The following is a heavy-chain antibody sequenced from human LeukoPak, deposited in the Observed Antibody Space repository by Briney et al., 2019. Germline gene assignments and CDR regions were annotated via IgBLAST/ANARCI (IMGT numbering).Heavy chain of an antibody. V-gene: IGHV3-73*01. J-gene: IGHJ5*02. Sequence: GGSLRLSCAASGFTFSGSAIHWVRQSSGKGLEWVGHIDKKDNFYATTSAASVTGRFTISRDDSKNTAYLQMNSLKTEDTALYYCTRHSGTYNWLDPWGQGTLVTVSS. CDR1: GFTFSGSA. D-gene: IGHD1-26*01. CDR2: IDKKDNFYAT. CDR3: TRHSGTYNWLDP.